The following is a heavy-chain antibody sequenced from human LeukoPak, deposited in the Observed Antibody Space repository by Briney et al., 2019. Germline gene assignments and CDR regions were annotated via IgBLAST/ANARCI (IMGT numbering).Heavy chain of an antibody. CDR3: AKKGGQGLNYFHY. D-gene: IGHD1-26*01. CDR2: ISGSGINT. J-gene: IGHJ4*02. Sequence: PGGSLRLSCAASGFTFSTFAMSWVRQAPGKGLEWDSAISGSGINTHYADSVKGRFTISRDNSKNTLYLQMNSLRAEDTAVYYCAKKGGQGLNYFHYWGQGTLVTVSS. V-gene: IGHV3-23*01. CDR1: GFTFSTFA.